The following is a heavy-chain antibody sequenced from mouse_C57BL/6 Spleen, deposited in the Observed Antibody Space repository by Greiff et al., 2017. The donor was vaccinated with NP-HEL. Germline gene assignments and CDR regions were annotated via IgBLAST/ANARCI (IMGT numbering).Heavy chain of an antibody. V-gene: IGHV1-39*01. CDR2: INPNYGTT. CDR3: ASGANWSSAMAY. CDR1: GYSFTDYN. D-gene: IGHD4-1*01. J-gene: IGHJ4*01. Sequence: EVKLMESGPELVKPGASVKISCKASGYSFTDYNMNWVKQSNGKSLEWIGVINPNYGTTSYNQKFKGKATLTVDQSSSTAYMQLNSLTSEDSAVSYYASGANWSSAMAYWGQGTSVTVSA.